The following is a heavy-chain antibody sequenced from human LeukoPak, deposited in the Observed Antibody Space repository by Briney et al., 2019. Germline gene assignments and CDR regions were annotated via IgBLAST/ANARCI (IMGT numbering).Heavy chain of an antibody. CDR3: AILQTELTTNWFDP. J-gene: IGHJ5*02. V-gene: IGHV4-59*08. CDR1: GGSISSYY. D-gene: IGHD1-1*01. Sequence: PSETLSLTCTVSGGSISSYYWSWIRQPPGKGLAWIGYIYYSAKTNYNPSLKSRVTISVDTSKNQFSLKLSSVTAADTAVYYCAILQTELTTNWFDPWGQGTLVTVSS. CDR2: IYYSAKT.